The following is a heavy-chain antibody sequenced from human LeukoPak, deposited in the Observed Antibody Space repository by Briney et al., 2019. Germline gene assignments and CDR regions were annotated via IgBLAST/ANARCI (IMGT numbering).Heavy chain of an antibody. Sequence: SETLSLTCTVSGYSISSGYYWGWIRQPPGKGLEWIASIYHSGNTYYNSSLTSRATIAVDTSKNQFSLKLSSVTAADTAEYYCARWIEYSTGWYFDYWGQGTLVTVSS. J-gene: IGHJ4*02. CDR1: GYSISSGYY. V-gene: IGHV4-38-2*02. CDR2: IYHSGNT. CDR3: ARWIEYSTGWYFDY. D-gene: IGHD6-19*01.